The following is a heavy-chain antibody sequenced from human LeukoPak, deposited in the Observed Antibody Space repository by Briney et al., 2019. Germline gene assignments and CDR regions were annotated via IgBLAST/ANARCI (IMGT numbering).Heavy chain of an antibody. V-gene: IGHV3-30*03. CDR2: ISYDGSNK. CDR1: GFTFSNAW. Sequence: GGSLRLFCAASGFTFSNAWMSWVRQAPGKGLEWVAVISYDGSNKYYADSVKRRFTISRDNSKHTLYLQMNSLRAEDTAVYYCARVARKAAAGITFFDYWGQGTLVTVSS. D-gene: IGHD6-13*01. J-gene: IGHJ4*02. CDR3: ARVARKAAAGITFFDY.